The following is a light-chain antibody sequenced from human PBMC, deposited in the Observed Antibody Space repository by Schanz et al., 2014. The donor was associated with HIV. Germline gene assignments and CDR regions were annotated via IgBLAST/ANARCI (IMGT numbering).Light chain of an antibody. CDR3: SSCPRGKTYV. V-gene: IGLV2-14*03. Sequence: QSALTQPASVSGSPGQSIAISCTGTSSDDGGYNYLSWYQQHPNKAPKLIIYDVNNRPSGVSNRFSGSKSGNPASLTISGLQPEDEADYYCSSCPRGKTYVFGSGTKATVL. CDR1: SSDDGGYNY. CDR2: DVN. J-gene: IGLJ1*01.